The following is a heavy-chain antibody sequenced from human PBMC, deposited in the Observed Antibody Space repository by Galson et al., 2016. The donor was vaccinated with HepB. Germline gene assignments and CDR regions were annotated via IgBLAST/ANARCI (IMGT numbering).Heavy chain of an antibody. CDR1: GNYFTTYG. CDR2: IGAYNGNT. J-gene: IGHJ4*02. V-gene: IGHV1-18*01. Sequence: SVKVSCKAYGNYFTTYGFTWVRQAPGQGLEWMGWIGAYNGNTHSAQKFQDRVTLTRNTFTTTVYLELRSLRLDDTAVYYCAAHSWTNSWGRKALDYWAQGTLITVSS. D-gene: IGHD3-16*01. CDR3: AAHSWTNSWGRKALDY.